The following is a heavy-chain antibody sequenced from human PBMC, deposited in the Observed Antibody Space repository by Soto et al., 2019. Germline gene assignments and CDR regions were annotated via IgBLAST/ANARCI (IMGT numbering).Heavy chain of an antibody. D-gene: IGHD6-13*01. CDR3: TTISGSSSWEYYYYYYGMDV. V-gene: IGHV4-39*01. CDR2: IYYSGST. CDR1: GGSISSSSYY. Sequence: SETLSLTCTVSGGSISSSSYYWGWIRQPPGKGLEWIGSIYYSGSTYYNPSLKSRVTISVDTSKNQFSLKLSSVTAAETAVYYCTTISGSSSWEYYYYYYGMDVWGQGTTVTVSS. J-gene: IGHJ6*02.